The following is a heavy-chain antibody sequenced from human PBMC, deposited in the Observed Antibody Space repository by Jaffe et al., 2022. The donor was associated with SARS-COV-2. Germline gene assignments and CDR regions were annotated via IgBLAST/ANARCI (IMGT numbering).Heavy chain of an antibody. CDR2: ISGGGGST. Sequence: EVQLLESGGGLVQPGGSLRISCAASGFTFSNYVMSWVRQAPGKGLEWVSAISGGGGSTYYADSVKGRFTISRDNSKNTVYLQMNSLRAEDTAVYYCARRSSAETGYAFDIWGQGTMVTVSS. J-gene: IGHJ3*02. CDR1: GFTFSNYV. CDR3: ARRSSAETGYAFDI. V-gene: IGHV3-23*01. D-gene: IGHD7-27*01.